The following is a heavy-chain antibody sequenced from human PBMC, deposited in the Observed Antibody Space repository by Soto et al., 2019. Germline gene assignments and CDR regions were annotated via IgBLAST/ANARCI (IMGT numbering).Heavy chain of an antibody. CDR2: INPSGGRT. J-gene: IGHJ4*02. V-gene: IGHV1-46*03. CDR3: FRDVGD. Sequence: QVQLVQSGAEVKKPGASVKVSCKVSGNIFTSQYMHWVRQAPGQGLECMAMINPSGGRTSYAQMVQGRVTMTRDTSTSTVHMELSSLRSEDTAVYYCFRDVGDWGQGTLVTVSS. CDR1: GNIFTSQY. D-gene: IGHD3-3*01.